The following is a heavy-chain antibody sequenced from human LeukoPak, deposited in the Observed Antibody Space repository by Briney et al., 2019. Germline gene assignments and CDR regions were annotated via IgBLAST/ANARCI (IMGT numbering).Heavy chain of an antibody. J-gene: IGHJ5*02. V-gene: IGHV5-51*01. Sequence: GESLKISCKGSGYSFTNYWIGWVRQMPGEGLEWMGIVYSGDSDIRYSPSFQGQVTISADKSISTAYLQWSSLKASDTAMYYCARGPRYFDPWGQGTLVTVSS. CDR1: GYSFTNYW. D-gene: IGHD2-15*01. CDR3: ARGPRYFDP. CDR2: VYSGDSDI.